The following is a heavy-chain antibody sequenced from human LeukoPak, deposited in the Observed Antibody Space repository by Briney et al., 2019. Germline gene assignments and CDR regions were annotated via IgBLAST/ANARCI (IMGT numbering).Heavy chain of an antibody. CDR2: IIPILGTP. V-gene: IGHV1-69*05. Sequence: ASVKVSCKASGGTFSSYAISCVRQAPGQGLEWMGGIIPILGTPYYAQKFQGRVTITTDESTGTAHVDLSSLTSEDTAVYFCARAKYGDSRYWYFDLRGRGTLVTVSS. J-gene: IGHJ2*01. CDR1: GGTFSSYA. D-gene: IGHD4-17*01. CDR3: ARAKYGDSRYWYFDL.